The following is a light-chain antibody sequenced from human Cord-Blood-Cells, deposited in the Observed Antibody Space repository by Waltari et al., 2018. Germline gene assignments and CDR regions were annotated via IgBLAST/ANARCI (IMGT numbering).Light chain of an antibody. V-gene: IGLV2-14*03. CDR1: STDVGGYNY. CDR2: DVS. CDR3: SSYTSSSTLV. J-gene: IGLJ1*01. Sequence: QSALTQPASVSGSPGQSITISCTGTSTDVGGYNYVPWYQQHPGKAPKLLIYDVSNRPSGVSNRFSGSKSGNTASLTISVLQAEDEADYYCSSYTSSSTLVFGTGTKVTVL.